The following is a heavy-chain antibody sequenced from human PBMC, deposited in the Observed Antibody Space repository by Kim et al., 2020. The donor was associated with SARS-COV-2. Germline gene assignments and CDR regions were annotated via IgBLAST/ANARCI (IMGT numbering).Heavy chain of an antibody. J-gene: IGHJ3*01. CDR1: GDSITSVGFY. CDR2: IFFSGST. D-gene: IGHD1-7*01. V-gene: IGHV4-31*03. CDR3: ARNALRNFGSVESFNV. Sequence: SETLSLTCTVSGDSITSVGFYWSWLRQYPGKGPEWLGYIFFSGSTSFTPSLKSRIAISRETSKNQFSLRLISVTAADTAIYYCARNALRNFGSVESFNV.